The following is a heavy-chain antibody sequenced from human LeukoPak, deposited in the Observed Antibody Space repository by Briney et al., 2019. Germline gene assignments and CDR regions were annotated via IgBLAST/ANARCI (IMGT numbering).Heavy chain of an antibody. CDR1: GFTFSSYA. V-gene: IGHV3-23*01. CDR2: ISGSGGST. J-gene: IGHJ4*02. CDR3: AKETGYYYDSSGPGDY. D-gene: IGHD3-22*01. Sequence: GGTLRLSCAASGFTFSSYAMSWVRQAPGKGLEWVSAISGSGGSTYYADSVKGRFTISRDNSKNTLYLQMNSLRAEDTAVYYCAKETGYYYDSSGPGDYWGQGTLVTVSS.